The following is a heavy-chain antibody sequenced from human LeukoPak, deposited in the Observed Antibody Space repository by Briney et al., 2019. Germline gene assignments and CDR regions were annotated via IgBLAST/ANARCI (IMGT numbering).Heavy chain of an antibody. D-gene: IGHD2-8*01. CDR1: GFTFSNYA. V-gene: IGHV3-23*01. CDR2: ISGSGDST. CDR3: VRDLSYNGGNTLGYFDS. J-gene: IGHJ4*02. Sequence: PGGSLRLSCAASGFTFSNYAMNWVRQAPGKGLEWVSVISGSGDSTYYTDSVKGRFTISRDNSKSTLYLQMNSLRAEDTAVYYCVRDLSYNGGNTLGYFDSWGQGALVTVSS.